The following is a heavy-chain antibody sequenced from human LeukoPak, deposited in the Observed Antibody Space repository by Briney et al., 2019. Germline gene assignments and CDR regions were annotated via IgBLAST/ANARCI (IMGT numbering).Heavy chain of an antibody. CDR3: ARGYYKDPFRFDY. CDR1: GFAFSSYS. V-gene: IGHV3-48*04. J-gene: IGHJ4*02. Sequence: GGSLRLSCAASGFAFSSYSMNWVRQAPGKGLEWVSYISSSSSTIYYADSVKGRFTISRDNAKNSLYLQMNSLRAEDTAVYYCARGYYKDPFRFDYWGQGTLVTVSS. CDR2: ISSSSSTI. D-gene: IGHD3-10*01.